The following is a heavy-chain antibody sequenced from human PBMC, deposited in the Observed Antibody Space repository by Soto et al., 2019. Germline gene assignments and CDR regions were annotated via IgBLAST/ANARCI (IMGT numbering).Heavy chain of an antibody. Sequence: GASVKVSCKASGYTFTSYDINWVRQATGQGLEWMGWMNPNSGNTGYAQKYQGRVTMTRNTSISTAYMELSSLRSEDTAVYYCARKIRLGYCTNGVCYNGDDAFDIWGQGTMVTVS. CDR3: ARKIRLGYCTNGVCYNGDDAFDI. J-gene: IGHJ3*02. CDR1: GYTFTSYD. D-gene: IGHD2-8*01. CDR2: MNPNSGNT. V-gene: IGHV1-8*01.